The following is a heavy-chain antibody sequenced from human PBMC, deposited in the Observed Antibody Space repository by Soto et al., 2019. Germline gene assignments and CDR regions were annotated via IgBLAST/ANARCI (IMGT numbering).Heavy chain of an antibody. Sequence: SETLSLTCTVSGASITRGGYFWNWIRQHPGKGLEWVGHIFYSGTTYYNPSLKSRLTISVDTSKNHFSLRLTSVTAADTAVYYCARDLWVEPELYYYGMDVWGQGTTVTVSS. CDR2: IFYSGTT. V-gene: IGHV4-30-4*01. CDR3: ARDLWVEPELYYYGMDV. D-gene: IGHD1-1*01. CDR1: GASITRGGYF. J-gene: IGHJ6*02.